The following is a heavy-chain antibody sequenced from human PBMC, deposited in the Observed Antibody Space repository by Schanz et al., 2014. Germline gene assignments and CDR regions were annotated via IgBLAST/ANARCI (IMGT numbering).Heavy chain of an antibody. CDR1: GYTFTDYY. D-gene: IGHD5-12*01. V-gene: IGHV1-2*04. J-gene: IGHJ3*02. CDR2: INPNSGGT. CDR3: AREMLDIVATMDDDAFDI. Sequence: QVQLVQSGAEVKKLGASVKVSCKASGYTFTDYYMHWVRQAPGQGLEWMGRINPNSGGTNYAQKFQGWVTMARDTSISTAYMEMSRLISDDTAVYYCAREMLDIVATMDDDAFDIWGQGTMVTVSS.